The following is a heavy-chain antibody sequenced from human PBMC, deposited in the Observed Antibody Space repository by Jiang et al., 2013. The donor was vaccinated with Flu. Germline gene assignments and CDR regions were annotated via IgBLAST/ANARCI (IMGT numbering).Heavy chain of an antibody. CDR1: GDSVSSNSAA. J-gene: IGHJ4*02. V-gene: IGHV6-1*01. Sequence: QTLSLTCAISGDSVSSNSAAWNWIRQSPSRGLEWLGRTYYRSKWYIDYAESVKSRITINPDTSKNQFSLQLNSVTPEDTAVYYCARYYDATGGYLDYWGQGTLVTVSS. D-gene: IGHD4/OR15-4a*01. CDR2: TYYRSKWYI. CDR3: ARYYDATGGYLDY.